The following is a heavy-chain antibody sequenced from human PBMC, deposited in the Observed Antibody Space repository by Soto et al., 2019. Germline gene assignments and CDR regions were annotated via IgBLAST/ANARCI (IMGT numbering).Heavy chain of an antibody. CDR3: ARVGGRGYSYGYTSRHFDY. CDR2: IYYSGST. V-gene: IGHV4-31*03. D-gene: IGHD5-18*01. CDR1: GGSISSGGYY. Sequence: SETLSLTCTVSGGSISSGGYYWSWIRQHPGRGLEWIGYIYYSGSTYYNPSLKSRVTISVDTSKNQFSLKLSSVTAADTAVYYCARVGGRGYSYGYTSRHFDYWGQGTLVTVSS. J-gene: IGHJ4*02.